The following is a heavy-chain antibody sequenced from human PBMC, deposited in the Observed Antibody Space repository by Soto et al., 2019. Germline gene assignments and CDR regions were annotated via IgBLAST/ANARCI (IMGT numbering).Heavy chain of an antibody. Sequence: QVQLVQSGAEVKKPGASVKVSCKASGYTFTSLYMHWVRQAPGQGLEWMGIINPSGTNKDYAQKFQGRDTKTRDTSTSTYYMELSSLTSEDTAVYYCEKPQIARHYYYGMEVWGQGTAVTVSS. CDR1: GYTFTSLY. CDR2: INPSGTNK. J-gene: IGHJ6*02. CDR3: EKPQIARHYYYGMEV. V-gene: IGHV1-46*01.